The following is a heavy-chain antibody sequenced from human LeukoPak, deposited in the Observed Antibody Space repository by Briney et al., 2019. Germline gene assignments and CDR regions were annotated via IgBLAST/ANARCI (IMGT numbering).Heavy chain of an antibody. Sequence: ASVKVSCKASGYTFTSYGISWVREAPGQELEWMGWISAYNGNTNYAQKLQGTVTMTTDTSTSTAYMELRSLRSDDTAVYYCARVEAAAGRDYWGQGTLVTVSS. J-gene: IGHJ4*02. CDR1: GYTFTSYG. D-gene: IGHD6-13*01. V-gene: IGHV1-18*01. CDR2: ISAYNGNT. CDR3: ARVEAAAGRDY.